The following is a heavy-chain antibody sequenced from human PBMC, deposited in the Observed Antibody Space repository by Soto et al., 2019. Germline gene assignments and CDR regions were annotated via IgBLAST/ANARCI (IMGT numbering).Heavy chain of an antibody. CDR3: AKGLYGDYTNLDY. J-gene: IGHJ4*02. CDR2: VSGNGGST. Sequence: HPGGSLRLSCEASGFTFASYALTWVRQAPGSGLEWVSAVSGNGGSTYYADSVKGRFAISRDNSKNTLYLQMNSLRAEDTAVYYCAKGLYGDYTNLDYWGQGTLVTVSS. CDR1: GFTFASYA. V-gene: IGHV3-23*01. D-gene: IGHD4-17*01.